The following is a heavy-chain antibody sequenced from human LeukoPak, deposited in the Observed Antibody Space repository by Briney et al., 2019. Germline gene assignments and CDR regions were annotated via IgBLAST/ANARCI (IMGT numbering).Heavy chain of an antibody. J-gene: IGHJ3*02. CDR1: EFTLSSYW. CDR2: IKQDGSEK. D-gene: IGHD2-8*01. Sequence: GGSLRLSCAASEFTLSSYWMAWVRQAPGKGLAWVANIKQDGSEKYYVDSVKGRFTISRDNARNSLYLQMNSLRAEDTAIFYCARVNPLMAPGAFDIWGQGTMVAVSS. CDR3: ARVNPLMAPGAFDI. V-gene: IGHV3-7*01.